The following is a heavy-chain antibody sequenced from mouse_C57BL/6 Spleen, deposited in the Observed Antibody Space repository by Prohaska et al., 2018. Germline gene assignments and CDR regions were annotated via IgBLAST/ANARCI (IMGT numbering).Heavy chain of an antibody. CDR1: GYSITSGYY. CDR2: ISYDGSN. J-gene: IGHJ2*01. Sequence: DVQLQESGPGLVKPSQSLSLTCSVTGYSITSGYYWNWIRQFPGNKLEWMGYISYDGSNNYNPSLKNRISITRDTSKNQFFLKLNSVTTEDTATYYCARGPLYYGTLDYWGQGTTLTVSS. D-gene: IGHD1-1*01. V-gene: IGHV3-6*01. CDR3: ARGPLYYGTLDY.